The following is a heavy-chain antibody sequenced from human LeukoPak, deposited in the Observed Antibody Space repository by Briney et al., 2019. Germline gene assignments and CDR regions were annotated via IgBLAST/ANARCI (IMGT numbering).Heavy chain of an antibody. CDR3: ANTVAGYYYGMDV. J-gene: IGHJ6*04. Sequence: SETLSLTCTVSGGSISSYYWIWIRQPPGKGLEWIGYIYYSGSTNYNPSLKSRVTISVDTSKNQFSLKLSSVTAADTAVYYCANTVAGYYYGMDVWGKGTTVTVSS. CDR2: IYYSGST. D-gene: IGHD1-1*01. V-gene: IGHV4-59*01. CDR1: GGSISSYY.